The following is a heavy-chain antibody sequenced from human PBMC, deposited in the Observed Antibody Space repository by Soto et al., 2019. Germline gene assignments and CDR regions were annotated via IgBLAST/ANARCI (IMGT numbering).Heavy chain of an antibody. CDR1: GYTFTSYA. CDR3: AAVVAGRGYYFDY. CDR2: INAGNGNT. Sequence: QVQLVQSGAEVKKPGASVKVSCKASGYTFTSYAMHWVRQAPGQRLEWMGWINAGNGNTKYSQKFQGRVTITRDTSAGTAYMEVSSLRSEDTVVYYCAAVVAGRGYYFDYWGQGTLVTVSS. V-gene: IGHV1-3*01. J-gene: IGHJ4*02. D-gene: IGHD6-19*01.